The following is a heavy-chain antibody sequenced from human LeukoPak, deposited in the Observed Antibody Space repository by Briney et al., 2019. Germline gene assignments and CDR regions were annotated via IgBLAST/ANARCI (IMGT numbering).Heavy chain of an antibody. CDR2: IIPIFGTA. D-gene: IGHD3-22*01. Sequence: GASVKVSCKASGGTFSSYAISWVRQAPGQGLEWMGRIIPIFGTANHAQKFQGRVTITTDESTSTAYMELSSLRSEDTAVYYCARGGDYYGSSGYYDYFDYWGQGTLVTVSS. CDR1: GGTFSSYA. J-gene: IGHJ4*02. V-gene: IGHV1-69*05. CDR3: ARGGDYYGSSGYYDYFDY.